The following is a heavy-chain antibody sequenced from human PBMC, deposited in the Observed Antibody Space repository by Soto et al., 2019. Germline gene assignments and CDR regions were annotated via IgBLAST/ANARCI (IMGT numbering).Heavy chain of an antibody. CDR2: INKEGSEK. CDR1: GFTFSYYT. CDR3: ARPHTSSWTYFDS. V-gene: IGHV3-7*01. J-gene: IGHJ4*02. D-gene: IGHD6-13*01. Sequence: PGGSLRLSCAASGFTFSYYTMSWVRQAPGKGLEWVASINKEGSEKWYGDSVKGRFTISRDNARNSLYLQMNSLRADDTAVYYCARPHTSSWTYFDSWGQGTLVTVSS.